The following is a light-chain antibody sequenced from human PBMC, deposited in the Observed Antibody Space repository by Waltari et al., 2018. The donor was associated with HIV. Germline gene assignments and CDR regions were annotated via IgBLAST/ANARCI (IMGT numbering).Light chain of an antibody. CDR2: EDS. J-gene: IGLJ3*02. CDR1: ALPKKY. V-gene: IGLV3-10*01. Sequence: SYELTQPPSVSVSPGQTARIPCSGDALPKKYAYWYQQKSGQAPVLVIYEDSKRPSGIPERFSGSTSGTMATLIISGAQVEDEADYYCYSTDSSGNYRMFGGGTKLTVL. CDR3: YSTDSSGNYRM.